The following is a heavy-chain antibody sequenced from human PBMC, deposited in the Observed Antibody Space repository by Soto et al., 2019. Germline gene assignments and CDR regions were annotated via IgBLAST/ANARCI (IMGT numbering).Heavy chain of an antibody. CDR2: ISGSGGST. V-gene: IGHV3-23*01. CDR3: AKDRRYYDFWSGYANWFDP. J-gene: IGHJ5*02. D-gene: IGHD3-3*01. Sequence: EVQLLESGGGLVQPGGSLRLSCAASGFTFSSYAMSWVRQAPGKGLEWVSAISGSGGSTYYADSAKGRFTISRVNSKNTLYLQMNSLRAEDTAVYYCAKDRRYYDFWSGYANWFDPWGQGTLVTVSS. CDR1: GFTFSSYA.